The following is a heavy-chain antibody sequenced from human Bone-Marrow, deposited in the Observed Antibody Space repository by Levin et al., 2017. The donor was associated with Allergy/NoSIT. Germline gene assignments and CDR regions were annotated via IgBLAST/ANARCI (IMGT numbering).Heavy chain of an antibody. CDR2: IIHGGST. D-gene: IGHD4-11*01. J-gene: IGHJ5*02. Sequence: SETLSLTCAVYGGSLSGYYWSWIRQPPGKGLEWIGEIIHGGSTNYHPSLKSRVTMSMDTSKNQIFLKLSSVTAADTAVYYCARGLNTVRGQPWGQGTLVTVSS. CDR3: ARGLNTVRGQP. CDR1: GGSLSGYY. V-gene: IGHV4-34*01.